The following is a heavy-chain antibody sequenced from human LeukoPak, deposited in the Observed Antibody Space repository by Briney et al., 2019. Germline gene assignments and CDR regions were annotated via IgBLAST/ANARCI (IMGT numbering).Heavy chain of an antibody. CDR2: ISGSGSGGST. CDR1: GFTFSSSA. Sequence: PGGSLRLSCAASGFTFSSSAMSRVRQAPGKGLEWVSSISGSGSGGSTYYADSVKGRFTISRDNSKSTLYLQMNSLRVEDTAVYYCAKDKTFDYWGQGTLVTVSS. V-gene: IGHV3-23*01. CDR3: AKDKTFDY. J-gene: IGHJ4*02.